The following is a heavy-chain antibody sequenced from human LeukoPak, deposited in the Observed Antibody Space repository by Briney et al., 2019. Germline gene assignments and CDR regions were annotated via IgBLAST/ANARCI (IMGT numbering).Heavy chain of an antibody. J-gene: IGHJ5*02. CDR3: ARGPGSPVVPRESFDP. Sequence: PSETLSLTCTVSGGSISSYYWSWIRQPPGKGLEWIGEINHSGSTNYNPSLKSRVTISVDTSKNQFSLKLSSVTAADTAVYYCARGPGSPVVPRESFDPWGQGTLVTVSS. CDR2: INHSGST. V-gene: IGHV4-34*01. D-gene: IGHD2-2*01. CDR1: GGSISSYY.